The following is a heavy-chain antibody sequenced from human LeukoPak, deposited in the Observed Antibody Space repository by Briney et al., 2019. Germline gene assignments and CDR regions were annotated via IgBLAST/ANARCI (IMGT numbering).Heavy chain of an antibody. Sequence: MTGGSLRLSCAASGFTFSSYSMNWVRQAPGKGLEWVSSISSSSSYIYYTDSLKGRFTISRDDAKNSLYLQMNSLRAEDTAVYYCARDTIAVAGISPKSDYWGQGTLVTVSS. J-gene: IGHJ4*02. V-gene: IGHV3-21*01. CDR2: ISSSSSYI. D-gene: IGHD6-19*01. CDR3: ARDTIAVAGISPKSDY. CDR1: GFTFSSYS.